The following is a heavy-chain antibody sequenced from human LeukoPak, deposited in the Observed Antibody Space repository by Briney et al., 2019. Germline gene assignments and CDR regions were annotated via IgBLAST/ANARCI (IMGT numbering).Heavy chain of an antibody. D-gene: IGHD6-13*01. CDR1: GFTFSNYA. CDR3: ARAAYSSSWYGGGLIDY. Sequence: GGSLRLSCAASGFTFSNYAMSWVRQAQGKGLEWVSAISGSGDNTYYADSVKGRFTISRDNSKNTLYLQMNSLRAEDTAVYYCARAAYSSSWYGGGLIDYWGQGTLVTVSS. CDR2: ISGSGDNT. J-gene: IGHJ4*02. V-gene: IGHV3-23*01.